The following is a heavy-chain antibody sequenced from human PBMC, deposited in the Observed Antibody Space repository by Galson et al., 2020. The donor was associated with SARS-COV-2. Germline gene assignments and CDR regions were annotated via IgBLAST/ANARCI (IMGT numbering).Heavy chain of an antibody. V-gene: IGHV4-34*01. CDR3: ARAPDVDILTGDYADGFDF. Sequence: SETLSLTCAVYGGSFSGYCWSWIRQFPGKGLEWIGEINHSGTTNYNPSLKSRITMSVDLSKNQFSLKLNSVTAADTAVYYCARAPDVDILTGDYADGFDFWGQGTMVTVSS. CDR1: GGSFSGYC. CDR2: INHSGTT. J-gene: IGHJ3*01. D-gene: IGHD3-9*01.